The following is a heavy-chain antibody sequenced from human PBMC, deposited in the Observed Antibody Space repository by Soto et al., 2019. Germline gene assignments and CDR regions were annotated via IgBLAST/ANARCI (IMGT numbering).Heavy chain of an antibody. V-gene: IGHV3-30*18. Sequence: QPGGSLRLSGTASGFTFSSYGMHWVRQAPGKGLEWVAVISYDGSNKYYADSVKGRFTISRDNSKNTLYLQMNSLRAEDTAVYYCAKDVTIFGQTGFDYWGQGTLVSVYS. CDR3: AKDVTIFGQTGFDY. J-gene: IGHJ4*02. D-gene: IGHD3-3*01. CDR1: GFTFSSYG. CDR2: ISYDGSNK.